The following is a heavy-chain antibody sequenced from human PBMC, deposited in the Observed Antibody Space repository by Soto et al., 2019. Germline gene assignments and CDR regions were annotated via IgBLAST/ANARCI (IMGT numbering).Heavy chain of an antibody. CDR2: IYYSESP. D-gene: IGHD3-10*01. CDR3: VRETRYGAGTQGFDV. J-gene: IGHJ4*02. V-gene: IGHV4-31*03. Sequence: QVHLQVSGPGLVKPSQTLSLTCTVSGASINIPSYYWSWVRQHPERGLEWIGYIYYSESPDYNPSLRNRVTISLDMSKNEFSMKLNSASVADTAIYYCVRETRYGAGTQGFDVWGQGTLVTVSS. CDR1: GASINIPSYY.